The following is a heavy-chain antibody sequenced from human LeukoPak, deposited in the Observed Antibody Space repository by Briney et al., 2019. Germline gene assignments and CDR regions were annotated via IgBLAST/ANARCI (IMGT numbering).Heavy chain of an antibody. Sequence: SRRPARQAAAPIPDAYATHCVRPAAKGFLGWESSTRGDRANVTYADSVKGRFTISRDNGKNSLYLQMNSLRAEDTALYYCAKYIRSGSYLVAAFDIWGQGTMVTVSS. CDR2: TRGDRANV. D-gene: IGHD3-10*01. CDR1: APIPDAYA. CDR3: AKYIRSGSYLVAAFDI. V-gene: IGHV3-9*02. J-gene: IGHJ3*02.